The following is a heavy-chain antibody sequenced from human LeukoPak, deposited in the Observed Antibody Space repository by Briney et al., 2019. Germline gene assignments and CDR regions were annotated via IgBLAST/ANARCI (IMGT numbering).Heavy chain of an antibody. CDR2: INPNSGDT. V-gene: IGHV1-2*02. CDR1: GYTFIGYY. J-gene: IGHJ4*02. Sequence: ASVKVSCKASGYTFIGYYMHWVRQAPGQGLEWMGWINPNSGDTNYAQKFQGRVTMTRDTSISTAYMELSRLRFDDTAVYYCARDGGDGYNAYYFDYWGQGSLVTVSS. D-gene: IGHD5-24*01. CDR3: ARDGGDGYNAYYFDY.